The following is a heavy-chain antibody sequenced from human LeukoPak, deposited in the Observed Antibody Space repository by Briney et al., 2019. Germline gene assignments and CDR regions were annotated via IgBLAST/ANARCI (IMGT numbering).Heavy chain of an antibody. CDR2: INPNSGGT. D-gene: IGHD2-2*01. J-gene: IGHJ4*02. CDR3: ARDSSNWSSFGS. Sequence: GASVKVSCKASGYTFTGYYMHWVRQAPGQGLEWMGRINPNSGGTNYAQKFQGRVIMTRDTSISTAYMQLSSLKSDDTAVYYCARDSSNWSSFGSWGQGSLVIVSS. V-gene: IGHV1-2*06. CDR1: GYTFTGYY.